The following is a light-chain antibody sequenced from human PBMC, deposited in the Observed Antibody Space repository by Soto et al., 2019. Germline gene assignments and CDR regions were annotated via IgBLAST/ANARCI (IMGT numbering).Light chain of an antibody. J-gene: IGKJ5*01. Sequence: EIVLTQSPATLSLSPGERATLYCRASQSVSSYLAWYQQKPGQAPRLLIYDASNRATGIPARFSGSGSGTDFTLTISSLEPEDFAVYYCQQRSNWLSITFGQGTRLELK. CDR3: QQRSNWLSIT. V-gene: IGKV3-11*01. CDR2: DAS. CDR1: QSVSSY.